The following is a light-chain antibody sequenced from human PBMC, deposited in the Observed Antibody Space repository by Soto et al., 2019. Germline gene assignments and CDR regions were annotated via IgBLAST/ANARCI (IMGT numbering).Light chain of an antibody. CDR3: QQRTDWRLT. J-gene: IGKJ4*01. CDR2: DAT. V-gene: IGKV3-11*01. Sequence: ETVLTQSPATLSLSPGERATLSCRASQSVGSHLTWYRQRPGQAPRLLIYDATNRATGIPARFSGSGSGTDFTLTISSLDTEDFAVYYCQQRTDWRLTFGGGTKVEIK. CDR1: QSVGSH.